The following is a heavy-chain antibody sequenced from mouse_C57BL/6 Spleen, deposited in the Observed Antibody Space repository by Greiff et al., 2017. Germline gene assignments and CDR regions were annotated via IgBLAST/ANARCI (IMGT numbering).Heavy chain of an antibody. D-gene: IGHD4-1*01. Sequence: EVKLVESGGGLVQPGGSLSLSCAASGFTFTDYYMSWVRQPPGKALEWLGFIRNKANGYTTEYSASVKGRFTISRANSQSFLYLQMNALRAEDSATYYCVKWSGTFDYWGQGTTLTVSS. CDR3: VKWSGTFDY. CDR1: GFTFTDYY. V-gene: IGHV7-3*01. CDR2: IRNKANGYTT. J-gene: IGHJ2*01.